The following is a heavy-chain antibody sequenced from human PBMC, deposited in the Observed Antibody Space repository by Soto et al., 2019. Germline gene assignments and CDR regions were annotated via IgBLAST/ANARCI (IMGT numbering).Heavy chain of an antibody. D-gene: IGHD3-10*01. V-gene: IGHV1-18*01. Sequence: QLVQSGGEVKEPGASVQASCKASGYTFNNYGITWVRQAPGQGLEWLGWIRVYNGNKNYAKKVQGRVSMTADTTTSTAYMELRSLQSDDTAVYFCARGAITLIRGLKVDFYNMDGWGQGTTVTVSS. CDR3: ARGAITLIRGLKVDFYNMDG. CDR2: IRVYNGNK. J-gene: IGHJ6*02. CDR1: GYTFNNYG.